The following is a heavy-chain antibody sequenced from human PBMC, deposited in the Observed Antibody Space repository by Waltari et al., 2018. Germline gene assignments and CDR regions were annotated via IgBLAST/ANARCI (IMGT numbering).Heavy chain of an antibody. D-gene: IGHD1-26*01. Sequence: QLQLQESGPGLVKPSETLSLTYTVSGGSLNGNYWNWIRQSPGKGLEWIGRISGNGGSIDYNPSLKSRVTISIDTSKNQFSLKLSSVTAADTAVYYCARVSSGISFDFWGQGVLVTVSS. J-gene: IGHJ4*02. V-gene: IGHV4-4*07. CDR1: GGSLNGNY. CDR2: ISGNGGSI. CDR3: ARVSSGISFDF.